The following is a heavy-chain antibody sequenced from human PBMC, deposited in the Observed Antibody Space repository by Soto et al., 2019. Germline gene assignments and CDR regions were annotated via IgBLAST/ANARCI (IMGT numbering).Heavy chain of an antibody. Sequence: EVQLVESGGGLVKPGGSLRLSCAASGFTFSSYSMNWVRQAPGKGLEWVSSISSSSSYIYYADSVKGRFTISRDNAKNSLYLQMNSLRAEDTAVYYCARSGGYEGDYFDYWGQGTLVTVSS. CDR1: GFTFSSYS. CDR2: ISSSSSYI. CDR3: ARSGGYEGDYFDY. V-gene: IGHV3-21*01. D-gene: IGHD5-12*01. J-gene: IGHJ4*02.